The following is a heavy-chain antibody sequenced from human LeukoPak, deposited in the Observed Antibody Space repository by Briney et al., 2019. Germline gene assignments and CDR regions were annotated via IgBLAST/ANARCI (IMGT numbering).Heavy chain of an antibody. V-gene: IGHV4-34*01. J-gene: IGHJ4*02. CDR2: TNHSGST. Sequence: SETLSLTCAVYGGSFSGYYWSWIRQPPGKGLEWIGETNHSGSTNYNPSLKSRVTISVDTSKNQFSLKLSSVTAADTAVYYCAKLAYYYDSSGYSDFDYWGQGTLVTVSS. D-gene: IGHD3-22*01. CDR1: GGSFSGYY. CDR3: AKLAYYYDSSGYSDFDY.